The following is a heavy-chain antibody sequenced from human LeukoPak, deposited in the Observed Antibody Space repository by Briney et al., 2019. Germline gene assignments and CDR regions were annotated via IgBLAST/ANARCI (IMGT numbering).Heavy chain of an antibody. CDR1: GFIFSSYS. CDR2: ISSSSSYI. CDR3: ARYQLLWDVDY. D-gene: IGHD2-2*01. V-gene: IGHV3-21*01. J-gene: IGHJ4*02. Sequence: PGGSLRHSCAASGFIFSSYSMNWVRQPPGKGLEWVSSISSSSSYIYYADSVKGRFTISRDNAKNSLYLQMNSLRAEDTAVYYFARYQLLWDVDYWGQGTLVTVSS.